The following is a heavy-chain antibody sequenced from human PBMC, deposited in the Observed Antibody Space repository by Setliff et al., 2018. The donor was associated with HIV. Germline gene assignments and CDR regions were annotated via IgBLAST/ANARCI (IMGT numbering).Heavy chain of an antibody. CDR2: IDTTTANP. J-gene: IGHJ4*02. CDR3: ARNLALASTEDSFDY. V-gene: IGHV7-4-1*02. D-gene: IGHD2-2*01. Sequence: GASVKVSCKASGYTFTNYAMNWVRQAPGQGLEWMGWIDTTTANPTYAQGFTGRFVFSLDTSVSTAYLQISNLKSEDTAVFYCARNLALASTEDSFDYWGQGTLVTVSS. CDR1: GYTFTNYA.